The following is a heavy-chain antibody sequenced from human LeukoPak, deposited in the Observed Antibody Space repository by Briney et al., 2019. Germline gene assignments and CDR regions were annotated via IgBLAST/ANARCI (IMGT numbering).Heavy chain of an antibody. J-gene: IGHJ5*02. Sequence: SETLSLTCTVSGGSISSYYWSWIRQPPGKGLEWIGYIYYSGSTYYNPSLKSRVTISVDTSKNQFSLKLSSVTAADTAVYYCARGRYSYGYVRKNWFDPWGQGTLVTVSS. CDR2: IYYSGST. CDR3: ARGRYSYGYVRKNWFDP. V-gene: IGHV4-59*12. CDR1: GGSISSYY. D-gene: IGHD5-18*01.